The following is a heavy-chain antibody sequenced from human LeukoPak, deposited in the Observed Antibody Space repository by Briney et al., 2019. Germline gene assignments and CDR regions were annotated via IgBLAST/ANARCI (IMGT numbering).Heavy chain of an antibody. Sequence: SETLSLTCAVYGGSFSGYYWSWIRQPPGKGLEWIGEINHSGSTNYSPSLKSRVTISVDTSKNQFSLKLSSVTAADTAVYYCAIVPLGYCSGGSCYYLYWSQGTLVTVSS. CDR1: GGSFSGYY. V-gene: IGHV4-34*01. D-gene: IGHD2-15*01. CDR3: AIVPLGYCSGGSCYYLY. CDR2: INHSGST. J-gene: IGHJ4*02.